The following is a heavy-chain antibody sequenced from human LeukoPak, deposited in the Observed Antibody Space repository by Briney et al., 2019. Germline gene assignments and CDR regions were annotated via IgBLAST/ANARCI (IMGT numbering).Heavy chain of an antibody. CDR1: GFTFSSYA. CDR3: ARYSSSSDFDY. CDR2: ISYVGSNK. V-gene: IGHV3-30*01. J-gene: IGHJ4*02. D-gene: IGHD6-6*01. Sequence: GGSLRLSCAASGFTFSSYAMHWVRQAPGKGLEWVAVISYVGSNKYYADSVKGRFTISRDNSKNTLYLQMNSLRAEDTAVYYCARYSSSSDFDYWGQGTLVTVSS.